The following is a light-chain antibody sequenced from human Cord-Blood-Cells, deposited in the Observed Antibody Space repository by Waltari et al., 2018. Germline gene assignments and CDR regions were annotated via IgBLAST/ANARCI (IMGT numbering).Light chain of an antibody. Sequence: IQITQSPSLLSASLGDRVTITSRASQGISNHLARFQQKPGKAPKSLIYAASSLQSGGPSKFRCSGSGTDFTHTINSLQSEDFATYYCQQYNSYPFTFGSGTKVDIK. J-gene: IGKJ3*01. CDR3: QQYNSYPFT. V-gene: IGKV1-16*02. CDR1: QGISNH. CDR2: AAS.